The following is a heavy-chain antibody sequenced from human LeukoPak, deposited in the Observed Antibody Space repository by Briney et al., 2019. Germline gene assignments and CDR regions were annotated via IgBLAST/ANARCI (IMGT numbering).Heavy chain of an antibody. CDR3: AKGSTYYYDSSGYGFEDY. Sequence: GGSLRLSCAASGFTVSSNYMSWVRQAPGKGLEWVSVIYTGGSTYYADSVKGRFTISRDNSKNTLYLQMNSLRAEDTAVYYCAKGSTYYYDSSGYGFEDYWGQGTLVTVSS. J-gene: IGHJ4*02. V-gene: IGHV3-53*05. D-gene: IGHD3-22*01. CDR1: GFTVSSNY. CDR2: IYTGGST.